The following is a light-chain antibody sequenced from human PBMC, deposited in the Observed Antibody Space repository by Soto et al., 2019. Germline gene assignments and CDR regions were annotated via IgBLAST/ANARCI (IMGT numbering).Light chain of an antibody. CDR3: SSYTSSSTLDVV. CDR2: DVS. Sequence: QSALTQPASVSGSPGQSITISCTGTSSDVGGYNYVSWYQQHPGKAPKLMIYDVSNRPSGVSNHFSGSKSGNTASLTISWLEAEDESDEYCSSYTSSSTLDVVFGGGTKLTVL. CDR1: SSDVGGYNY. V-gene: IGLV2-14*01. J-gene: IGLJ2*01.